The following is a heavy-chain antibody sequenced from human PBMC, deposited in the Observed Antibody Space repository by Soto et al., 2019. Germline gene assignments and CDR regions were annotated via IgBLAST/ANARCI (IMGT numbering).Heavy chain of an antibody. Sequence: QVQLQESGPGLVKPSQTLSLTCTVSGGSISSGGYYWSWIRQHPGKGLEWIGYIYYSGSTYYNPSRKTQVTTALHTSKNQFPLKLSSVTAADTAVYYCARWPQLEPPFDYWGQGTLVTVSS. CDR1: GGSISSGGYY. D-gene: IGHD1-1*01. J-gene: IGHJ4*02. V-gene: IGHV4-31*01. CDR3: ARWPQLEPPFDY. CDR2: IYYSGST.